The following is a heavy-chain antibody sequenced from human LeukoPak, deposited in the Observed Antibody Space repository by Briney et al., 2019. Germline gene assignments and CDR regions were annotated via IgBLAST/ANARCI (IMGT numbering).Heavy chain of an antibody. Sequence: PSETLSLTCTVSGGSISSFFWSWIRQPPGKGLEWIGSMHYSGSTNYNPSLKSRVTISVDTSKNQFSLKLSSVTAADTAVYYCARVMVRGVIDYWGQGTLVTVSS. CDR1: GGSISSFF. V-gene: IGHV4-59*01. D-gene: IGHD3-10*01. J-gene: IGHJ4*02. CDR3: ARVMVRGVIDY. CDR2: MHYSGST.